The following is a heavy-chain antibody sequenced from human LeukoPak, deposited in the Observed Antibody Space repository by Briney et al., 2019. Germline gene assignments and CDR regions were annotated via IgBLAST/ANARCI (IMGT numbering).Heavy chain of an antibody. CDR2: IFVSGST. Sequence: SETLSLTCTVSGGSIGSYYWTWIRQPAGKVLDWIGRIFVSGSTNYNPSLKGRVTMSVDTSKKQFSLRLTSMSAADTAVYFCARAIFGDSYHGIDVWGQGTTVTVSS. CDR1: GGSIGSYY. CDR3: ARAIFGDSYHGIDV. V-gene: IGHV4-4*07. J-gene: IGHJ6*02. D-gene: IGHD3-10*01.